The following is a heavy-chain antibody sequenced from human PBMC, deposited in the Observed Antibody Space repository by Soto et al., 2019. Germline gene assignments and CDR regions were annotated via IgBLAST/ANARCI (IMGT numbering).Heavy chain of an antibody. CDR1: GYTFTSYD. CDR3: ARGRDIVATILVY. D-gene: IGHD5-12*01. CDR2: MNPNSGNT. V-gene: IGHV1-8*01. Sequence: ASVKVSCKASGYTFTSYDINCVRQATGQGLEWMGWMNPNSGNTGYAQKFQGRVTMTRNTSISTAYMELSSLRSEDTAVYYCARGRDIVATILVYWGQGTLVTVSS. J-gene: IGHJ4*02.